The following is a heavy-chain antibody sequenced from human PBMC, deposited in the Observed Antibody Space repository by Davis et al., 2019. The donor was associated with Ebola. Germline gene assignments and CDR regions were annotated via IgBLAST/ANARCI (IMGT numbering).Heavy chain of an antibody. Sequence: GESLKISCATSGFRFTSFWMYWVRQAPGKGLEWVSRINSDGSSTSYADSVKGRFTISRDNSKNTLYLQMNSLRAEDTAVYYCARDSLGGDIVLIYFDYWGQGTLVTVSS. V-gene: IGHV3-74*01. D-gene: IGHD2-8*01. CDR3: ARDSLGGDIVLIYFDY. J-gene: IGHJ4*02. CDR2: INSDGSST. CDR1: GFRFTSFW.